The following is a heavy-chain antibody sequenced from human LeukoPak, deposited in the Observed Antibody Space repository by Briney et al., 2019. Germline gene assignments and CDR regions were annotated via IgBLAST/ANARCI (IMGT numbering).Heavy chain of an antibody. CDR3: ARGFGAVNRGPSFDY. Sequence: PSETLSLTCTVSGDSMRSYYWSWIRQPPGKGLEWIGSIHYSGSTNYNPSLKSRVTISLDTPKNQFSLKLSSLTAADTAVYFCARGFGAVNRGPSFDYWGRGTLVTVSS. CDR1: GDSMRSYY. J-gene: IGHJ4*02. V-gene: IGHV4-59*01. D-gene: IGHD3-16*01. CDR2: IHYSGST.